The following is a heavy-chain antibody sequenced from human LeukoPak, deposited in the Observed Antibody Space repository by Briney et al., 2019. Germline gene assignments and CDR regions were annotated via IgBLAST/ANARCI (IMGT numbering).Heavy chain of an antibody. CDR1: GGTFSSYA. D-gene: IGHD3-22*01. V-gene: IGHV1-69*04. Sequence: GASVKVSCKASGGTFSSYAISWVRQAPGQGLEWMGRIIPILGIANYAQKFQGRVTITADKSTSTAYMELSSLRSEDTAVYYCAGGVYYDSSGYYYVGNWFDPWGQGTLVTVSS. CDR2: IIPILGIA. CDR3: AGGVYYDSSGYYYVGNWFDP. J-gene: IGHJ5*02.